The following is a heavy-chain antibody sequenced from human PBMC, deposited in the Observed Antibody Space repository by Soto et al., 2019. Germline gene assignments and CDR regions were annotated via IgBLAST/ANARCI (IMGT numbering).Heavy chain of an antibody. CDR2: IYYSGST. CDR1: GGSISSYY. V-gene: IGHV4-59*08. Sequence: SETQPLTCTVSGGSISSYYWSWILQPPGKGLEWIGYIYYSGSTNYNPSLKSRVTISVDTSKNQFSLKLSSVTAADTAVYYCARQSPACSGGSCYSFDYWGQGTLVTVSS. J-gene: IGHJ4*02. D-gene: IGHD2-15*01. CDR3: ARQSPACSGGSCYSFDY.